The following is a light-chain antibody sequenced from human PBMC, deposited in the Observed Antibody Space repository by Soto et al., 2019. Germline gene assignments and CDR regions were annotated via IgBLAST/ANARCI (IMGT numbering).Light chain of an antibody. J-gene: IGLJ2*01. CDR1: SSDVGAYNY. CDR2: EVN. Sequence: QSVLTQPPSASGSLGQSVTISCTGTSSDVGAYNYVSWYQQHPGKAPKLMIYEVNNRPSGVSYRFSGSKSGNTASLTISGLQTEDEADYYCSSYTRSSTLVIFGGGTKLTV. V-gene: IGLV2-14*01. CDR3: SSYTRSSTLVI.